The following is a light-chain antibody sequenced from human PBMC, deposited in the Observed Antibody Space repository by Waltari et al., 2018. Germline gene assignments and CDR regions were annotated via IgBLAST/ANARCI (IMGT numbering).Light chain of an antibody. CDR2: RAS. Sequence: EIVLTQSPGTASLSPGERVPLSCSASQTVGSCSLAWYQQQPGQAPRLVIYRASRRATGFPDRFSGSGSGTEFSLTISRLEPEDFAVYYCQQHGTLPATFGQGTKVEIK. CDR3: QQHGTLPAT. CDR1: QTVGSCS. V-gene: IGKV3-20*01. J-gene: IGKJ1*01.